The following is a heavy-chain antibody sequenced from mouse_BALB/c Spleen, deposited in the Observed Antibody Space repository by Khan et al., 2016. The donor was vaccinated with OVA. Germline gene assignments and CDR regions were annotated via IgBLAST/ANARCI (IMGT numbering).Heavy chain of an antibody. CDR2: IWSGGST. CDR1: GFSLTSYG. Sequence: VELVESGPGLVQPSQSLSITCTVSGFSLTSYGIHWVRQSPGKGLEWLGVIWSGGSTDYDAAFISRLSISKDNSKSQVFFKINSLQGNDTAIYYCARNYDYDEGLVYWGQGTLVTVSA. CDR3: ARNYDYDEGLVY. J-gene: IGHJ3*01. V-gene: IGHV2-2*02. D-gene: IGHD2-4*01.